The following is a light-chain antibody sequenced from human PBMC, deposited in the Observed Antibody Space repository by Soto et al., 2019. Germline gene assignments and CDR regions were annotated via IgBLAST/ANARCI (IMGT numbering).Light chain of an antibody. Sequence: EIVLTQSPGTLSLSPGERATLSCRASQSVSSSYLAWYQQNPGQAPRLLIYGASSRAIGIPDRFSGSGSGTDFTLTITRLEPEDFALYYCQQYGSSLVPFGQGTKLEIK. V-gene: IGKV3-20*01. CDR3: QQYGSSLVP. CDR1: QSVSSSY. J-gene: IGKJ2*01. CDR2: GAS.